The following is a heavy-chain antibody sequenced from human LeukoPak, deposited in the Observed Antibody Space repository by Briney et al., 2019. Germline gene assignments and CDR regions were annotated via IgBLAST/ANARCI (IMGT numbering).Heavy chain of an antibody. D-gene: IGHD6-13*01. V-gene: IGHV4-61*02. J-gene: IGHJ6*03. CDR1: GGSINIGTSY. Sequence: SETLSLTCTVSGGSINIGTSYWNWIRQPAGKGLEWIGRIYTSGSPNYNPSLKSRVIISLDTSKNQFSLRLSSVTAADTAVYYCARGTIAADDFYYMDVWGKGTTVTISS. CDR3: ARGTIAADDFYYMDV. CDR2: IYTSGSP.